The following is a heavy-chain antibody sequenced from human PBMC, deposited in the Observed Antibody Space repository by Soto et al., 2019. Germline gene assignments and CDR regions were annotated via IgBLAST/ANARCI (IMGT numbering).Heavy chain of an antibody. CDR1: GFTFSSYA. Sequence: EVQLLESGGGLVQPGGSLRLSCAASGFTFSSYAMSWVRQAPGKGLEWVSAISGSGGSTYYADSVKGRFTISRDNSKNTLYLQMNSLRAEDTAVYYCAKDGPALKIAVAHVDYWGQGTLVTVSS. D-gene: IGHD6-19*01. J-gene: IGHJ4*02. CDR2: ISGSGGST. V-gene: IGHV3-23*01. CDR3: AKDGPALKIAVAHVDY.